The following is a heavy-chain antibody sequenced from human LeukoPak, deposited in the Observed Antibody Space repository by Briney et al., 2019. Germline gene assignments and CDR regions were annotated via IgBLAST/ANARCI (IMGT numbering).Heavy chain of an antibody. Sequence: ASVKVSCKASGYTFTSYAIHWVRQAPGQRLEWMGWINAGNGNTKYSQTFQGRVTITRDTSASTAYMGLSSLRSEDTAVYYCARNIVATTNFDYWGQGTLVTVSS. CDR3: ARNIVATTNFDY. D-gene: IGHD5-12*01. CDR1: GYTFTSYA. J-gene: IGHJ4*02. CDR2: INAGNGNT. V-gene: IGHV1-3*01.